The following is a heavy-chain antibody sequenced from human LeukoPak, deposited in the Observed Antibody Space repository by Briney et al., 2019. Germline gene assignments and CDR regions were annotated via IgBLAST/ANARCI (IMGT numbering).Heavy chain of an antibody. J-gene: IGHJ4*02. Sequence: GGSLRLSCAASGFTCSSYSMNWVRQAPGKGLEWVSSISSSSSYIYYADSVKGRFTISRDNAKNSLYLQMNSLRAEDTAVYYCARDLSSSGTYYFDYWGQGTLVTVSS. CDR2: ISSSSSYI. V-gene: IGHV3-21*01. CDR1: GFTCSSYS. CDR3: ARDLSSSGTYYFDY. D-gene: IGHD6-13*01.